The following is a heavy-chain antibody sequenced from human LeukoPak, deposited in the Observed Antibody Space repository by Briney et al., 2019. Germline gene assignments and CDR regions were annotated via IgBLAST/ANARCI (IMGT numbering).Heavy chain of an antibody. Sequence: SETLSLTCTVSGGSISSYHWSWIRQPPGKGLECIGYIYYSGSTHYNPSLKSRVTISVDTSKNQFSLKLSSVTAADTAVYFCARARNYYDSSDYYYEGDAFDIWGQGAMITVSS. V-gene: IGHV4-59*01. D-gene: IGHD3-22*01. J-gene: IGHJ3*02. CDR2: IYYSGST. CDR3: ARARNYYDSSDYYYEGDAFDI. CDR1: GGSISSYH.